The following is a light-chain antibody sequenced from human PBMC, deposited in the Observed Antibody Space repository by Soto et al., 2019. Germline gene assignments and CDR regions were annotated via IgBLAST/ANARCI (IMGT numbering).Light chain of an antibody. J-gene: IGKJ2*01. V-gene: IGKV1-5*03. Sequence: DIPMTQSPSTLSASVGDGVTITCRASQNIGSWLAWYQQKPGEAPKLLISKATNLQSGVPSRFSGSGSGTDVSLTISSPQPVDSATYFCQQYNDFQYSFGPGTKLDI. CDR3: QQYNDFQYS. CDR1: QNIGSW. CDR2: KAT.